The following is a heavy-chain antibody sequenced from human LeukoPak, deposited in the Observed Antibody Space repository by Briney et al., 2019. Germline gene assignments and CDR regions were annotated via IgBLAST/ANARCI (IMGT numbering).Heavy chain of an antibody. CDR1: GGSFSGYY. CDR2: INHSGST. D-gene: IGHD3-22*01. CDR3: ARHIPYYYDSSGYYYLLPFDY. J-gene: IGHJ4*02. Sequence: SETLSLTCAVYGGSFSGYYWSWIRQPPGKGLEWIGEINHSGSTNYNPSLKSRVTISVDTSKNQFSLKLSPVTAADTAVYYCARHIPYYYDSSGYYYLLPFDYWGQGTLVTVSS. V-gene: IGHV4-34*01.